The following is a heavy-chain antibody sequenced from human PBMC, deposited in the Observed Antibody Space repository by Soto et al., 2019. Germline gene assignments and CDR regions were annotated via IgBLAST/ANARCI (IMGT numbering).Heavy chain of an antibody. V-gene: IGHV3-23*01. D-gene: IGHD3-22*01. CDR2: ISGSPSST. J-gene: IGHJ4*02. CDR1: GFTFSTYA. CDR3: AKDGYDSSGDLCYFDY. Sequence: GGSLRLSCAASGFTFSTYAMSWVRQTPGKGLEWVSAISGSPSSTYYADSVKGRFTISRDNSKKTLFLQMSSLRAEDTAVYYCAKDGYDSSGDLCYFDYWGRGTLVTVSS.